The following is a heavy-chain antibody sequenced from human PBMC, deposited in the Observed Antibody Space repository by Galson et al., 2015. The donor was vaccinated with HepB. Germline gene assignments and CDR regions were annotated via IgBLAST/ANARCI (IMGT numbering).Heavy chain of an antibody. D-gene: IGHD5-24*01. V-gene: IGHV1-18*01. CDR3: ARGGMATVGGPTFDY. CDR2: ISADNLNT. CDR1: GYTFTRFG. Sequence: QSGAEVKKPGASVKVSCKTSGYTFTRFGISWVRQAPGQGLEWMGWISADNLNTRYAQKFQGRVTMTTDPSTSTAYMILWSLRSDDTAVYYCARGGMATVGGPTFDYWGQGSLVTVSS. J-gene: IGHJ4*02.